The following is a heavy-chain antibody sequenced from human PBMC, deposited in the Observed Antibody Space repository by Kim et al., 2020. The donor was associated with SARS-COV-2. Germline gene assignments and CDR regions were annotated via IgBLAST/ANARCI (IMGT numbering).Heavy chain of an antibody. D-gene: IGHD2-21*02. J-gene: IGHJ3*02. Sequence: SETLSLTCTVSGGSISSSSYYWGWIRQPPGKGLEWIGSIYYSGSTYYNPSLKSRFTISVDTSKNQFSLKLSSVTAADTAVYYCARDIVVVTAIDHDAFDIWGPGTMVTVSS. CDR2: IYYSGST. CDR3: ARDIVVVTAIDHDAFDI. V-gene: IGHV4-39*07. CDR1: GGSISSSSYY.